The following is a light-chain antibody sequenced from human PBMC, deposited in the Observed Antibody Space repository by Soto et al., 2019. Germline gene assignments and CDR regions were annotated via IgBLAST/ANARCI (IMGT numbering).Light chain of an antibody. CDR2: AAS. CDR1: QSISNY. Sequence: DIQMTQSPSSLSASVGDRVTISCRARQSISNYLNWYQQKPGKAPKLLIYAASSLQSGVLSRFSGSGSGTDFTLTISSLQPEDFATYYCQQSYSTPYTFAQGTKLEIK. V-gene: IGKV1-39*01. J-gene: IGKJ2*01. CDR3: QQSYSTPYT.